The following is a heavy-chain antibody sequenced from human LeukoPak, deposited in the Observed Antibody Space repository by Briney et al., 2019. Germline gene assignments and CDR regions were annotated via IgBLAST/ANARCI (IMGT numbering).Heavy chain of an antibody. Sequence: SETLSLTCAVYGGSFSGYYWSRIRQPPGKGLEWIGEINHSGSTNYNPSLKSRVTISVDTSKNQFSLKLSSVTAADTAVYYCARGSNCTNGVCHIDYFDYWGQGTLVTVSS. CDR3: ARGSNCTNGVCHIDYFDY. J-gene: IGHJ4*02. CDR2: INHSGST. D-gene: IGHD2-8*01. CDR1: GGSFSGYY. V-gene: IGHV4-34*01.